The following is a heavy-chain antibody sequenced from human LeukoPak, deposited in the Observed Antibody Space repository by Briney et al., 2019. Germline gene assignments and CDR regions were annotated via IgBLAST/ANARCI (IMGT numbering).Heavy chain of an antibody. J-gene: IGHJ4*02. CDR2: IAAYKGAT. D-gene: IGHD2/OR15-2a*01. CDR1: GYPFTSYG. Sequence: ASVKVSCKASGYPFTSYGLTWVRQTPGQGLQWMGWIAAYKGATNYAQIFQGRISMTTDTSTNTGYMELRSLTSDDTAVYYCAREDSNSENFWGQGTLVTVSS. V-gene: IGHV1-18*01. CDR3: AREDSNSENF.